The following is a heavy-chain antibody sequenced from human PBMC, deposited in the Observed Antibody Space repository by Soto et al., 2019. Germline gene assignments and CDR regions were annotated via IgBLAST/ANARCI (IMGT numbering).Heavy chain of an antibody. V-gene: IGHV3-7*01. D-gene: IGHD6-19*01. J-gene: IGHJ4*02. Sequence: EVQLVESGGGLVQPGGSLRLSCAASGFTFSSFWMSWVRQAPGKGLEGGANIKKEGSEKNYVDSVKGRFTISRDNAKNSLYLQMNSLRAEDTAVYYCAREEVESGGWQNWGRGTLVTVSS. CDR2: IKKEGSEK. CDR1: GFTFSSFW. CDR3: AREEVESGGWQN.